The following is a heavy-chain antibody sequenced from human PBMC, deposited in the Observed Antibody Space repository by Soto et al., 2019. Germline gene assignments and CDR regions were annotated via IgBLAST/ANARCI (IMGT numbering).Heavy chain of an antibody. Sequence: SATLCLTCTVSGGSISSGSYSWSWSRQHPGQGLEWIGYIYYSGSTYYNPSLKSRVTISVDTSKNQFSLKLSSVTAADTAVYYCARDGLGSYSDDAFDSWGQGTMVT. CDR3: ARDGLGSYSDDAFDS. CDR1: GGSISSGSYS. J-gene: IGHJ3*02. CDR2: IYYSGST. V-gene: IGHV4-31*03. D-gene: IGHD1-26*01.